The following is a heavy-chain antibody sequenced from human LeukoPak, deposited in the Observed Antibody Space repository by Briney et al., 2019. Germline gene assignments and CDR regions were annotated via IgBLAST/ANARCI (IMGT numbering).Heavy chain of an antibody. J-gene: IGHJ4*02. CDR2: IYHSGSA. CDR1: GGSISSGGYY. CDR3: ASALPFQLVH. D-gene: IGHD6-13*01. Sequence: MPSETLSLTCTVSGGSISSGGYYWSWIRQPPGKGLEWIGYIYHSGSAYYNPSLKSRVTVSVDKSKNQFSLELSSVTAADTAVYYCASALPFQLVHWGQGTLVTVSS. V-gene: IGHV4-30-2*01.